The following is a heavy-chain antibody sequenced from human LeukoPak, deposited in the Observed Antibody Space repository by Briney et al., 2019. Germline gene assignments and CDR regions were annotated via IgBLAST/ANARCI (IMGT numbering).Heavy chain of an antibody. CDR3: ARGVDSYYYYYMDV. CDR1: GDSISSGDYY. D-gene: IGHD3/OR15-3a*01. Sequence: SETLSLTCTVSGDSISSGDYYWRWIRQPAGKGLEWIGRIYTSGSTNYNPSLKSRVTMSVDTSKNQFSLKLSSVTAADTAVYYCARGVDSYYYYYMDVWGKGTTVTISS. J-gene: IGHJ6*03. CDR2: IYTSGST. V-gene: IGHV4-61*02.